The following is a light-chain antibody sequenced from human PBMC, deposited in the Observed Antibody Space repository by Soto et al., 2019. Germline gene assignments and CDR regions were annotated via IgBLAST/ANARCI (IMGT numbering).Light chain of an antibody. CDR2: EVT. CDR1: SSDVGDYNR. Sequence: QSALTQPASVSGSPGQSITISCTGSSSDVGDYNRVSWYQQHPGKAPKLMIYEVTNPPSGVSIRFSGSKSGNTSSLTISGLQPEDDADYYCSSYTSSSTLLYVFGTGTKLTVL. J-gene: IGLJ1*01. V-gene: IGLV2-14*01. CDR3: SSYTSSSTLLYV.